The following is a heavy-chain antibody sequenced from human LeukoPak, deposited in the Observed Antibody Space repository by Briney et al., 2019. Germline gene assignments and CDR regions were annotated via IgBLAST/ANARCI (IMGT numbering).Heavy chain of an antibody. Sequence: PSETLSLTCTVSGGSISSSDYYWGWIRQPPGKGLEWIGSFDHTGTTYYNPSLKGRVTTSVDTSNNQFSLRLSSVTAADTAVYYCARWVDLTVYWGQGTLVTVSS. J-gene: IGHJ4*02. D-gene: IGHD3-9*01. CDR3: ARWVDLTVY. V-gene: IGHV4-39*01. CDR1: GGSISSSDYY. CDR2: FDHTGTT.